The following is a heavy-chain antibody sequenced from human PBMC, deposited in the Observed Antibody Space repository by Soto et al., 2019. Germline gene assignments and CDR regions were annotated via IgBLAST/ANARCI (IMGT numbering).Heavy chain of an antibody. J-gene: IGHJ4*02. CDR2: FDPEDGET. V-gene: IGHV1-24*01. CDR3: ATSWNDVDGLDY. CDR1: GYTLTELS. D-gene: IGHD1-1*01. Sequence: ASVKVSCKVSGYTLTELSMHWVRQAPGKGLEWMGGFDPEDGETIYAQKFQGRVTMTEDTSTDTAYMELSSLRSEDTAVYYCATSWNDVDGLDYWGQGTLVTVSS.